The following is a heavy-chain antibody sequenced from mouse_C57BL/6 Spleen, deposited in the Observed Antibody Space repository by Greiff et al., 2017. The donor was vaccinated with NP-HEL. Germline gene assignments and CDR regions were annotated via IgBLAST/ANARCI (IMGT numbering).Heavy chain of an antibody. V-gene: IGHV1-82*01. CDR1: GYAFRSSW. D-gene: IGHD2-10*01. CDR2: IYPGDGDT. J-gene: IGHJ4*01. CDR3: ARSGAYYGNPYYYAMDY. Sequence: QVQLQQSGPELVKPGASVKISCKASGYAFRSSWMNWVKQRPGKGLEWIGRIYPGDGDTNYNGKFKGKATLAADKSSSTAYMQLSSLTSEDSAVYFCARSGAYYGNPYYYAMDYWGQGTSVTVSS.